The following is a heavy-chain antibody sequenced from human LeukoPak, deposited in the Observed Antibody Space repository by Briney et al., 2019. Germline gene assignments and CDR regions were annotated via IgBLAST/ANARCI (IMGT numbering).Heavy chain of an antibody. J-gene: IGHJ4*02. V-gene: IGHV1-2*06. D-gene: IGHD3-22*01. Sequence: GASVKVSCKASGYTFTGYYMHWVRQAPGQGLEWMGRINPNSGGTNYAQKFQGRVTMTRDKSISTAYMELSRLRSDDTAVYYCARFGNYYDSSGPPVWGQGTLVTVSS. CDR2: INPNSGGT. CDR3: ARFGNYYDSSGPPV. CDR1: GYTFTGYY.